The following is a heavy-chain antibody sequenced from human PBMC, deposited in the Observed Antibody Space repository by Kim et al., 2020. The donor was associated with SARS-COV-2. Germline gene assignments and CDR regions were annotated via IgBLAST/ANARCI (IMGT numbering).Heavy chain of an antibody. CDR3: ARGGSDEDYYYYYYGMDV. D-gene: IGHD3-10*01. CDR1: GGSISSYY. V-gene: IGHV4-59*13. J-gene: IGHJ6*02. Sequence: SETLSLTCTVSGGSISSYYWSWIRQPPGKGLEWIGYIYYSGSTNYNPSLKSRVTISVDTSKNPFSLKLSSVTAADTAVYYCARGGSDEDYYYYYYGMDVWGQGTTVTVSS. CDR2: IYYSGST.